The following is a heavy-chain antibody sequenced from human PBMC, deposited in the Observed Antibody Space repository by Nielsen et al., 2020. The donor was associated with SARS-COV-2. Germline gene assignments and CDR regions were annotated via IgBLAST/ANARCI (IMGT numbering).Heavy chain of an antibody. V-gene: IGHV3-15*01. D-gene: IGHD4-17*01. Sequence: GESLKISCAASGFTFSNAWMSWVRQAPGKGLEWVGRIKSKTDGGTTDYAAPVKGRFTISRDDSKNTLYLQMNSLKTEDTAVHYCTTALYGDYVFYWYFDLWGRGTLVTVSS. CDR2: IKSKTDGGTT. CDR1: GFTFSNAW. J-gene: IGHJ2*01. CDR3: TTALYGDYVFYWYFDL.